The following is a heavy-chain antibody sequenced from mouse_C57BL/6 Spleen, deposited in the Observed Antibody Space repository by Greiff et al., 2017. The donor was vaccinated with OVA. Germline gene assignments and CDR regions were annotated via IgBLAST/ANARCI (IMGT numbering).Heavy chain of an antibody. J-gene: IGHJ3*01. Sequence: VQLQQPGAELVRPGSSVKLSCKASGYTFTSYWMHWVKQRPIQGLEWIGNIDPSDSDTHYNQKFKDKATLTVDKSSSTAYMQLSSLTSEDSAVYYCARAHYYYGSSPFAYWGQGTLGTVSA. CDR1: GYTFTSYW. V-gene: IGHV1-52*01. CDR2: IDPSDSDT. CDR3: ARAHYYYGSSPFAY. D-gene: IGHD1-1*01.